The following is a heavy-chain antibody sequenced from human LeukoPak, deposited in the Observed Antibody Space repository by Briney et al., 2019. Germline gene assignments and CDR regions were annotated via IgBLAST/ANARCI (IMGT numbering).Heavy chain of an antibody. Sequence: ASVTVSCKASGYTFTSYAMNWVRQAPGQGLEWMGWINTNTGNPTYAQGFTGRFVFSLDTSVSTAYLQISSLKAEDTAVYYCASPLWFGEFFDAFDIWGQGTMVTVSS. J-gene: IGHJ3*02. D-gene: IGHD3-10*01. CDR2: INTNTGNP. V-gene: IGHV7-4-1*02. CDR1: GYTFTSYA. CDR3: ASPLWFGEFFDAFDI.